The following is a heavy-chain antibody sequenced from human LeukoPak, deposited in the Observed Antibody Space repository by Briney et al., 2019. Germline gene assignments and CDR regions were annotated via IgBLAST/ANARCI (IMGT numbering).Heavy chain of an antibody. J-gene: IGHJ5*02. Sequence: GESLKISREGSGYNFTNYWIGWVRQMPGKGLEWMGIIYPGDSDTRYSPSFQGQVTISADKSISTAYLQWSSLKASDTAMYYCARRLGYYDSSAYTPWGQGTLVTVSS. D-gene: IGHD3-22*01. CDR1: GYNFTNYW. CDR2: IYPGDSDT. CDR3: ARRLGYYDSSAYTP. V-gene: IGHV5-51*01.